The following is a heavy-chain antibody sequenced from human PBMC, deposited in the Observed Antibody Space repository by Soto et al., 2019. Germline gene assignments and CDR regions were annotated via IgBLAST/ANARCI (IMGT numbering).Heavy chain of an antibody. CDR2: INSDGSST. Sequence: GGSLRLSCAASGFTFSSYWMHWVRQAPGKGLVWVSRINSDGSSTSYADSVKGRFTISRDNAKNTLNLQMNSLRAEDTAVYYCAKEVWSGPMDVWGKGTTVTVSS. D-gene: IGHD3-3*01. CDR1: GFTFSSYW. J-gene: IGHJ6*04. CDR3: AKEVWSGPMDV. V-gene: IGHV3-74*01.